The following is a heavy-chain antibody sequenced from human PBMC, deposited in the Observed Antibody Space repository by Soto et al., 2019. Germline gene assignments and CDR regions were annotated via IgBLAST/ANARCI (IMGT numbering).Heavy chain of an antibody. CDR3: ARAAKRSAGFGRDTPFDD. CDR2: IDPSDSYT. Sequence: EVQLVQSGAEVKKPGESLRISCNGAVYSFTSCWINWVRQMPGKGLEWMGRIDPSDSYTNYTPSFQGHVTISADKSISTGSLQWSSLKAQDTAMYYCARAAKRSAGFGRDTPFDDWGQGTLVTVSS. D-gene: IGHD5-18*01. V-gene: IGHV5-10-1*01. J-gene: IGHJ4*02. CDR1: VYSFTSCW.